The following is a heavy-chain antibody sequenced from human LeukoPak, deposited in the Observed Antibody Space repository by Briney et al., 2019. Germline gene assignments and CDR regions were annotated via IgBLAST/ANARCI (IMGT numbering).Heavy chain of an antibody. CDR1: GVSIGNYC. V-gene: IGHV4-4*07. CDR3: ARTYYYDSSGYSYFQH. D-gene: IGHD3-22*01. CDR2: VYAYASGSA. Sequence: SETLSLTCTVSGVSIGNYCWSWIRQPAAQGLEWIGRVYAYASGSANYNPSLKSRVTISVDTSKNQFSLKLSSVTAADTAVYYCARTYYYDSSGYSYFQHWGQGTLVTVSS. J-gene: IGHJ1*01.